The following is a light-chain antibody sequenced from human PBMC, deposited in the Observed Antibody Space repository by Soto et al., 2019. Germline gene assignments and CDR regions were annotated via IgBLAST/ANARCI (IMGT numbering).Light chain of an antibody. CDR2: EVS. V-gene: IGLV2-8*01. CDR3: SSYAGGNNYV. Sequence: SVLTQTRSASGSPGQSVTFSCTGTKKKIDGYNYVSWYQQHPGKAPKLMIYEVSKRPSGVSDRFSGSKSGNTASLTVSGLQAEDEADYYCSSYAGGNNYVFGSGTKVTVL. CDR1: KKKIDGYNY. J-gene: IGLJ1*01.